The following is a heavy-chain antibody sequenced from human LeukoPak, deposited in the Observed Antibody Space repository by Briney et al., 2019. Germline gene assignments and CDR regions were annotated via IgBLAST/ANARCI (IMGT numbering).Heavy chain of an antibody. D-gene: IGHD6-13*01. J-gene: IGHJ4*02. Sequence: SVKVSCKASGGTFSSYAISWVRQAPGQGLEWMGGIIPIFGTANYAQKFQGRVTITADESTSTAYMELSSLRSEDTAVYYCASPPPRTYSSSWYRELDYWGQGTLVTVSS. CDR2: IIPIFGTA. CDR3: ASPPPRTYSSSWYRELDY. V-gene: IGHV1-69*13. CDR1: GGTFSSYA.